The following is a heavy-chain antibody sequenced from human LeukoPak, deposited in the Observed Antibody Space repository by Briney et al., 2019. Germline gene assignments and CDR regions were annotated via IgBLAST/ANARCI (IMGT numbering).Heavy chain of an antibody. D-gene: IGHD3-10*01. J-gene: IGHJ5*02. CDR3: ARDRVALWFGELGWFDP. V-gene: IGHV3-74*01. CDR1: GFTFSNYW. CDR2: INSDGINT. Sequence: GGSLRLSCAASGFTFSNYWMHWVRQAPGKGLVWVSRINSDGINTSYADSVKGRFTISRDNAKNTLNLQMNSLRAEDTAVYYCARDRVALWFGELGWFDPWGQGTLVTVSS.